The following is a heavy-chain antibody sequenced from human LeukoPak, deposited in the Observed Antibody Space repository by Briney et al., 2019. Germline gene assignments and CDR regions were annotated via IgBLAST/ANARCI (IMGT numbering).Heavy chain of an antibody. Sequence: GGSLRLSCAASGFNFSNYWMHWVRQVPGKGLEWVANIKQDGSEKYYVDSLKGRFIISRDNAKNSLYLQMNSLRAEDTAVYYCAKQRCGGEDYWGQGTLVTVSS. CDR3: AKQRCGGEDY. J-gene: IGHJ4*02. D-gene: IGHD3-16*01. CDR2: IKQDGSEK. CDR1: GFNFSNYW. V-gene: IGHV3-7*01.